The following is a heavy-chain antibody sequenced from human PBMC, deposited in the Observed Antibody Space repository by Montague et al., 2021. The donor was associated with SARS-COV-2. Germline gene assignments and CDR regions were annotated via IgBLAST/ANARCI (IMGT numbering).Heavy chain of an antibody. J-gene: IGHJ6*02. CDR2: IFASGDT. Sequence: SETLSLTCLFPLGSHSRYSWAWIGQAAGKTLDTLVRIFASGDTNYNPSLKSRVTMSVDTSKDQFSLKLSSVTAADTAVYYCARDRPRSYYYDSGTYTWGGYGMDVWGQGTTVAVSS. V-gene: IGHV4-4*07. CDR3: ARDRPRSYYYDSGTYTWGGYGMDV. CDR1: LGSHSRYS. D-gene: IGHD3-10*01.